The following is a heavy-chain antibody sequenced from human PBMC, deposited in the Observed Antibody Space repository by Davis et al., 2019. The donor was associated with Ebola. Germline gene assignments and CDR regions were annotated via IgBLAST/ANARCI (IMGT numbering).Heavy chain of an antibody. CDR1: GGTFSSYA. D-gene: IGHD4-17*01. V-gene: IGHV1-69*06. CDR3: ARVTTVMYYYGMDV. Sequence: SVKVSCKASGGTFSSYATSWVRQAPGQGLEWMGGIIPIFGTANYAQKFQGRVTITADKSTSTAYMELSSLRSEDTAVYYCARVTTVMYYYGMDVWGQGTTVTVSS. CDR2: IIPIFGTA. J-gene: IGHJ6*02.